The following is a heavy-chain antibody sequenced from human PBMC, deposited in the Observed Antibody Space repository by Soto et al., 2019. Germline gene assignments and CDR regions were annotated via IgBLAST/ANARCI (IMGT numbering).Heavy chain of an antibody. Sequence: SETLSLTCTVSGDSISSAYYYWSWIRQTPGKGLEWIGHIFYSGTTYYNPSLKSRLTISVDTSKNHFYLRLNSVTAADTAVYYCARDLWVQPELYYYGMDVWGQGTTVAVSS. CDR1: GDSISSAYYY. CDR2: IFYSGTT. CDR3: ARDLWVQPELYYYGMDV. D-gene: IGHD1-7*01. J-gene: IGHJ6*02. V-gene: IGHV4-30-4*01.